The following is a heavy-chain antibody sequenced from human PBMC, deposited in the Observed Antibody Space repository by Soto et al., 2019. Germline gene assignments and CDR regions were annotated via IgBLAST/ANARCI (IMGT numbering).Heavy chain of an antibody. J-gene: IGHJ6*02. CDR1: GYSLTSYW. D-gene: IGHD4-17*01. CDR2: IYPGDSDT. Sequence: PGDSLKISCKGSGYSLTSYWIGWVRQMPGKGLEWMGIIYPGDSDTRYSPSFQGQVTISADKSISTAYLQWSSLKASDTAMYYCARVADYGDYTANYYGMDVWGQGTTVTVSS. V-gene: IGHV5-51*01. CDR3: ARVADYGDYTANYYGMDV.